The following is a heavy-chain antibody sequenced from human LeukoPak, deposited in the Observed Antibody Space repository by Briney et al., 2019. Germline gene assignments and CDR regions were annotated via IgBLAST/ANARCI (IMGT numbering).Heavy chain of an antibody. CDR2: INVGNGNT. CDR1: GYTFTTYA. CDR3: ARPLVGATEGFDF. D-gene: IGHD1-26*01. J-gene: IGHJ5*01. Sequence: ASVKVSCKASGYTFTTYAIHWVRQAPGQRLEWMGWINVGNGNTKYSQKFQGRVTITRDTSASTAYMELSSLRSEDTAVFYCARPLVGATEGFDFWGQGTLVTVSS. V-gene: IGHV1-3*01.